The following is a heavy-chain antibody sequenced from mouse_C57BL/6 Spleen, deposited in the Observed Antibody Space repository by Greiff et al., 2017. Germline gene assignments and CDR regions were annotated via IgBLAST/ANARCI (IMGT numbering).Heavy chain of an antibody. CDR1: GYSITSGYY. CDR3: ATIPGYYAMDY. CDR2: ISYDGSN. V-gene: IGHV3-6*01. D-gene: IGHD5-1-1*01. J-gene: IGHJ4*01. Sequence: ESGPGLVKPSQSLSLTCSVTGYSITSGYYWNWIRQFPGNKLEWMGYISYDGSNNYNPSLKNRISITRDTSKNQFFLKLNSVTTEDTATYYCATIPGYYAMDYWGQGTSVTVSS.